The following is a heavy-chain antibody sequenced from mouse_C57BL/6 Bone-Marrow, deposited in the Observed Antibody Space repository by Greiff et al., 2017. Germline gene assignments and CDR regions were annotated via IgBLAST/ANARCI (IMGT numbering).Heavy chain of an antibody. CDR3: ARDGYYGSSWYFDV. Sequence: VKLQQPGAELVMPGASVKLSCKASGYTFTSYWMHWVKQRPGQGLEWIGEIDPSDSYTNYNQKFKGKSTLTVDKSSSTAYMQLSSLTSEDSAVYYCARDGYYGSSWYFDVWGTGTTVTVSS. J-gene: IGHJ1*03. CDR1: GYTFTSYW. CDR2: IDPSDSYT. V-gene: IGHV1-69*01. D-gene: IGHD1-1*01.